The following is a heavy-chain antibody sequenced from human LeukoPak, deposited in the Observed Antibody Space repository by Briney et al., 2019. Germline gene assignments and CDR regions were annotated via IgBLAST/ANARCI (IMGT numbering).Heavy chain of an antibody. V-gene: IGHV4-34*01. CDR3: ARVTTSVLWFDP. CDR2: INHSGST. Sequence: SETLSLTCAVYGGSFSGYYWSWIRQPPGKGLEWIGEINHSGSTNYNPSLKSRVTISVDTSKNQFSLKLSSVTAADTAVYYCARVTTSVLWFDPWGQGTLVTVSS. CDR1: GGSFSGYY. D-gene: IGHD2/OR15-2a*01. J-gene: IGHJ5*02.